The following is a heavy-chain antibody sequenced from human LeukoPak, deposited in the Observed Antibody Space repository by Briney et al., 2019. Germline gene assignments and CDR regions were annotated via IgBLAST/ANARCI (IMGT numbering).Heavy chain of an antibody. D-gene: IGHD3-22*01. Sequence: RGSLIQSFAASGFTFSSHAMNWVRQAPGKGLEWVSAVSGGGVTTYYADSVKGRFTISRDNSKNTLYLQMSSLRDEDTAVYYCAKVPGYYYDSSGSYFGYWGQGTLVPVPS. V-gene: IGHV3-23*01. CDR1: GFTFSSHA. CDR3: AKVPGYYYDSSGSYFGY. CDR2: VSGGGVTT. J-gene: IGHJ4*02.